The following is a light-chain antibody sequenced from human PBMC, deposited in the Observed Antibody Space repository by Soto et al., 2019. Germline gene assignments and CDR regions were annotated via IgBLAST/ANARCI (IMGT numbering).Light chain of an antibody. J-gene: IGLJ7*01. CDR1: SSDVGGYSF. CDR3: SSYAGGNNVV. V-gene: IGLV2-8*01. Sequence: QSALTQPPSASGSLGQSVTISCTGTSSDVGGYSFVSWYRQYPGKAPKLMIYEVSKRPSGVPDRFSGSKSGSTASLTVSGLQAEDEADYYCSSYAGGNNVVFGGGTQLTVL. CDR2: EVS.